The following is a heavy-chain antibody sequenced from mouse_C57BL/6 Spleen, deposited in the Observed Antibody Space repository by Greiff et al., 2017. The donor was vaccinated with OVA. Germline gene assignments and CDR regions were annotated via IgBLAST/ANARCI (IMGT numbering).Heavy chain of an antibody. CDR3: AGYGGSGGYFDV. V-gene: IGHV1-64*01. CDR1: GYTFTSYW. CDR2: IHPNSGST. D-gene: IGHD1-1*01. Sequence: VQLQQPGAELVKPGASVKLSCKASGYTFTSYWMHWVKQRPGQGLEWIGMIHPNSGSTNYNEKFKSKATLTVDKSSSTAYMQLSSLTSEDSAVYYCAGYGGSGGYFDVWGTGTTVTVSS. J-gene: IGHJ1*03.